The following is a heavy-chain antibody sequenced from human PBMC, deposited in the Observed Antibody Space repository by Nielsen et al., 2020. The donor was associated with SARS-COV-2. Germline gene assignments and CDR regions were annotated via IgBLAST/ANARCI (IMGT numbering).Heavy chain of an antibody. CDR1: GFTFSSYG. Sequence: GESLKISCAASGFTFSSYGMHWVRQAPGKGLESVANIKQGGSEKYYVDSVKGRFTICRDNAKNSLYLQMNSLRAEDTAVYYCARDIPLDGDYPGAEYFQHWGQGTLVTVSS. D-gene: IGHD4-17*01. CDR2: IKQGGSEK. CDR3: ARDIPLDGDYPGAEYFQH. V-gene: IGHV3-7*01. J-gene: IGHJ1*01.